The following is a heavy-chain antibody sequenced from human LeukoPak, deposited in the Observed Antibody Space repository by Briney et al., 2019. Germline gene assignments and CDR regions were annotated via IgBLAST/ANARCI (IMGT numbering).Heavy chain of an antibody. CDR3: ARDTTRYREWELPEPGYFDY. J-gene: IGHJ4*02. V-gene: IGHV4-61*02. CDR1: GGSISSGSYY. Sequence: SETLSLTCTVSGGSISSGSYYWSWIRQPAGKGLEWIGRIYTSGSTNYNPSLKSRVTISVDTSKNQFSLKLSSVTAADTAVYYCARDTTRYREWELPEPGYFDYWGQGTLVTVSS. CDR2: IYTSGST. D-gene: IGHD1-26*01.